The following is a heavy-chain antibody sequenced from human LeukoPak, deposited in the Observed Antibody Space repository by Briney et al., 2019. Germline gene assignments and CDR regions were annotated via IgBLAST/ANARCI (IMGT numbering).Heavy chain of an antibody. CDR2: ISWNSGSL. Sequence: GRSLRLSCAASGFTFDDYAMHWVRQAPGKGLEWVSGISWNSGSLGYADSVKGRFTISRDNAKNSLYLQMNSLRAEDTALYYCAKDIHLGSTSPTPYYYYAMDVWGQGTTVTVSS. CDR1: GFTFDDYA. CDR3: AKDIHLGSTSPTPYYYYAMDV. D-gene: IGHD2-2*01. J-gene: IGHJ6*02. V-gene: IGHV3-9*01.